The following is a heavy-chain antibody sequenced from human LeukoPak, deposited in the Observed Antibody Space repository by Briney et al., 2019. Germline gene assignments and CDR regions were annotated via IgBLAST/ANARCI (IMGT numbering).Heavy chain of an antibody. CDR1: GFTFDDYA. V-gene: IGHV3-9*01. J-gene: IGHJ4*02. CDR3: AKVGLYYDSSGYYDC. CDR2: ISWKSGSI. D-gene: IGHD3-22*01. Sequence: PGGSLRLSCAASGFTFDDYAMHWVRQAPGKGLEWVSGISWKSGSIGYADSVKGRFTISRDNAKNSLYLQMNSLRAEDTALYYCAKVGLYYDSSGYYDCWGQGTLVTVSS.